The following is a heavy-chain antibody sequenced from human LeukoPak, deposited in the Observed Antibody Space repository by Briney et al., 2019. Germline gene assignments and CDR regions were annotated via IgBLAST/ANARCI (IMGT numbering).Heavy chain of an antibody. Sequence: PGGSLRLSCATSGFTFSSYAMSWVRQAPGKGLEWVSAISGSGGSTYYADSVKGRFTITRDNSKNTLYLQMNSLKLEDMAVYYCAKLSGSGVDYWGRGTRVTVSS. D-gene: IGHD1-26*01. CDR2: ISGSGGST. J-gene: IGHJ4*02. CDR3: AKLSGSGVDY. CDR1: GFTFSSYA. V-gene: IGHV3-23*01.